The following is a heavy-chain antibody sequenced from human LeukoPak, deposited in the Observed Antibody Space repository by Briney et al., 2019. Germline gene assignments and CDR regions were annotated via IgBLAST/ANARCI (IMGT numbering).Heavy chain of an antibody. J-gene: IGHJ4*02. CDR2: IKQDGSEK. CDR3: ARWAGGHYDY. Sequence: PGGSLRLSCAASGFTFSSYWMSWVRQAPGKGREGVANIKQDGSEKYYVDSVKGRFTISRDNGKNSMYLQMNSLRAEDTAVYYCARWAGGHYDYWGQGTLVTVSS. CDR1: GFTFSSYW. D-gene: IGHD1-26*01. V-gene: IGHV3-7*01.